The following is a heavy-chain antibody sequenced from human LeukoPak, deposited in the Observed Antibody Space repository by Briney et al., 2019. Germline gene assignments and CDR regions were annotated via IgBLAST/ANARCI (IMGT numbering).Heavy chain of an antibody. D-gene: IGHD3-16*02. J-gene: IGHJ4*02. CDR2: MNPNSGRR. V-gene: IGHV1-8*01. Sequence: GASVKVSCKASGYIFSNYDINWVRQAPGHGLEWMGWMNPNSGRRVYAQKFQGRVTMTRNSSINTAYMGLTSLRSDDRAVYYCARGLRSDYWGQGTLVTVSS. CDR3: ARGLRSDY. CDR1: GYIFSNYD.